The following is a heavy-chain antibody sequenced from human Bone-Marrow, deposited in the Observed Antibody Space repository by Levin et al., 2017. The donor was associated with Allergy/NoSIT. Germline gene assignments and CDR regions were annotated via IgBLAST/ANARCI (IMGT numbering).Heavy chain of an antibody. V-gene: IGHV5-51*01. Sequence: RGESLKISCQASGYSFVSYWIGWVRQAPGKGLEWVGVIYPRDSDTLYSPAFQGQVSISVDKSTTTAYLQWSSLKASDTAIYYCARPNGNFYYGVDVWGQGTTVSVSS. CDR2: IYPRDSDT. CDR1: GYSFVSYW. J-gene: IGHJ6*02. CDR3: ARPNGNFYYGVDV. D-gene: IGHD1-26*01.